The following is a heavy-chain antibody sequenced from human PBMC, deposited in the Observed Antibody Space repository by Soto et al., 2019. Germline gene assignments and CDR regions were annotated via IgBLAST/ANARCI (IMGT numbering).Heavy chain of an antibody. Sequence: EVQLLESGGGLVQPGGSLRLSCAASGFTFSFCAMSWVRQAPGKGLKWVSSIRGSGGNTYYADSVRGRFTISRDNSKNTQYLQMNRLGDDAAAVYYSVEVLSDSYYYFDYWGQGTLVTVSS. D-gene: IGHD3-22*01. CDR2: IRGSGGNT. J-gene: IGHJ4*02. CDR3: VEVLSDSYYYFDY. V-gene: IGHV3-23*01. CDR1: GFTFSFCA.